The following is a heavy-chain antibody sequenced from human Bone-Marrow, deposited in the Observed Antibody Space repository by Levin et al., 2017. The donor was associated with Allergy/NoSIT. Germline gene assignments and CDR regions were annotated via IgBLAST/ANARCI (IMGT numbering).Heavy chain of an antibody. V-gene: IGHV3-30*18. CDR2: ISYDGSNA. Sequence: GGSLRLSCAASGFTFSVYGMHWVRQAPGKGLEWVALISYDGSNAYHADSVKGRFTISRDNSKNMLYLQMNSLRAEDTAVYYCAKERGIQLWLDYWGQGTLVTVSS. D-gene: IGHD5-18*01. CDR1: GFTFSVYG. J-gene: IGHJ4*02. CDR3: AKERGIQLWLDY.